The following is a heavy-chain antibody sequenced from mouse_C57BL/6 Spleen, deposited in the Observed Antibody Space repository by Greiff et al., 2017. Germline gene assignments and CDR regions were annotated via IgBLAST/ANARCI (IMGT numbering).Heavy chain of an antibody. Sequence: QVQLQQPGAELVMPGASVKLSCKASGYTFTSYWMHWVKQRPGQGLEWIGEIDPSDSYTNYNQKFKGKSTLTVDKSSSTAYMQLSSLTSEDSAVYYCARRGGREPVDYWGQGTTLTVSS. CDR1: GYTFTSYW. V-gene: IGHV1-69*01. CDR2: IDPSDSYT. CDR3: ARRGGREPVDY. J-gene: IGHJ2*01. D-gene: IGHD3-3*01.